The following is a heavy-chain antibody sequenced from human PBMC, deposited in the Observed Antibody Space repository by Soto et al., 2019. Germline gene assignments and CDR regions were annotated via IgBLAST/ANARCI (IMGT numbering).Heavy chain of an antibody. J-gene: IGHJ4*02. CDR3: ARILQTSRALGH. CDR2: ISGYNGNA. V-gene: IGHV1-18*04. D-gene: IGHD3-9*01. Sequence: VQSAGEVRKTGASVKVSCKASGYTFNLYCMPWLRQAPGQGLEWMGWISGYNGNATYAQKFKGSVVLTIDTSTTTAHMELGSLTADDTAVYYCARILQTSRALGHWGQGTLVTVSS. CDR1: GYTFNLYC.